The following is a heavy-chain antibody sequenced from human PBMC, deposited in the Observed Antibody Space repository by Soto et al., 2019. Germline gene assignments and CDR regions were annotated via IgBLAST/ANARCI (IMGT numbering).Heavy chain of an antibody. J-gene: IGHJ5*02. CDR3: ATFAKYCSSTSCYFNGFDP. CDR2: FDPEDGET. D-gene: IGHD2-2*01. Sequence: GASVKVSCKVSGYTLTELSMHWVRQAPGKGLEWMGGFDPEDGETIYAQKFQGRVTMTEDTSTDTAYMELSSLRSEDTAVYYCATFAKYCSSTSCYFNGFDPWGQGTLVTVSS. CDR1: GYTLTELS. V-gene: IGHV1-24*01.